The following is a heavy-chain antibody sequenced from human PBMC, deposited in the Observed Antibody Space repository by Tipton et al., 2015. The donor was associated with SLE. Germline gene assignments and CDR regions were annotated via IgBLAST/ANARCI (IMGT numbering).Heavy chain of an antibody. CDR2: IYYSGST. D-gene: IGHD7-27*01. CDR3: ASGTKLGNHSYDYYMDD. CDR1: GGSISSYY. V-gene: IGHV4-59*01. J-gene: IGHJ6*03. Sequence: TLSLTCTVSGGSISSYYWSWIRQPPGKGLEWIGYIYYSGSTNYNPSLKSRVTISVDTSKNQFSLKLSSVTAADTAVYYCASGTKLGNHSYDYYMDDWGKGTTVTVSS.